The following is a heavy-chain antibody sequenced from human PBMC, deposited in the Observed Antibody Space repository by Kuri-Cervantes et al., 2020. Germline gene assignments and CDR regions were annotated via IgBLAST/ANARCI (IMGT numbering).Heavy chain of an antibody. CDR2: INPSGDSA. D-gene: IGHD1-26*01. Sequence: ASVKVSCKAPGNTFTSYYMHWVRQVPGQGLEWMGIINPSGDSAKYAQKFQGRVTMTRDTSTSTLYMELNSLNSEDTAVYFCARVGSGSYQYYFDYWGQGTLVTVSS. CDR1: GNTFTSYY. J-gene: IGHJ4*02. V-gene: IGHV1-46*01. CDR3: ARVGSGSYQYYFDY.